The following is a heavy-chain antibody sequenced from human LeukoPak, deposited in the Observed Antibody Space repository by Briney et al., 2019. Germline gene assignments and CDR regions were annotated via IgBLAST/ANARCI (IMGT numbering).Heavy chain of an antibody. V-gene: IGHV5-51*01. CDR1: GYSFTSYW. D-gene: IGHD2-15*01. CDR3: ARQLRPGPGYYYYYMDV. CDR2: IYPGDSDT. Sequence: KLGESLKISCKGSGYSFTSYWIGWVRQMPGKGLEWMGIIYPGDSDTRYSPSFQGQVTISADKSISTAYLQWSSLKASDTAMYYCARQLRPGPGYYYYYMDVWGKGTTVTVSS. J-gene: IGHJ6*03.